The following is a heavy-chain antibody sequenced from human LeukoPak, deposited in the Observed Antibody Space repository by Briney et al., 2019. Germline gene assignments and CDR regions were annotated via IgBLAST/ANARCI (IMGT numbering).Heavy chain of an antibody. Sequence: PGGSLRLSCAASGFTFRDYYMGWIRQAPGKGLEWVSYISSSGSRIYNADSVKGRFTISRDNAKNSLYLQMNGLRAEDTAVYYCARAFNDGFDIWGQGTMVTVSS. CDR2: ISSSGSRI. V-gene: IGHV3-11*04. CDR1: GFTFRDYY. J-gene: IGHJ3*02. CDR3: ARAFNDGFDI.